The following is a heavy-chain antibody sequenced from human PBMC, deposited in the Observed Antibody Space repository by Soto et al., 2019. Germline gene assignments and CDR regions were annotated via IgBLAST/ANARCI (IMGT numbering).Heavy chain of an antibody. CDR1: GYTFTSYG. D-gene: IGHD1-1*01. J-gene: IGHJ4*02. CDR2: ISAHNGNT. V-gene: IGHV1-18*01. CDR3: ARGRYGDY. Sequence: QVHLVQSGAEVKKPGASVKVSCKASGYTFTSYGITGVRQAPAQGLEWMGWISAHNGNTDYAQKLQGRVIVTRDTSTITAYMELRSLISDDTAVYYCARGRYGDYWGQGDLVNVSS.